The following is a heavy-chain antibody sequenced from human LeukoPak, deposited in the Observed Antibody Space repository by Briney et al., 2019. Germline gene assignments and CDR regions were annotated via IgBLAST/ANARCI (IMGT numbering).Heavy chain of an antibody. D-gene: IGHD6-6*01. Sequence: ASVKVSCKASGGTFSSYTISWVRQAPGQGLEWMGWINPNSGGTNYAQKFQGRVTMTRDTSISTAYMELSRLRSDDTAVYYCAIASIAAPGDFDYWGQGTLVTVSS. V-gene: IGHV1-2*02. CDR1: GGTFSSYT. CDR3: AIASIAAPGDFDY. CDR2: INPNSGGT. J-gene: IGHJ4*02.